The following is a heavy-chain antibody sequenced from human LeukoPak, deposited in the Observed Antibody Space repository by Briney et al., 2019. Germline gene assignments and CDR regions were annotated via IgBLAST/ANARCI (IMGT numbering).Heavy chain of an antibody. V-gene: IGHV3-21*01. CDR1: GFTFSSYS. D-gene: IGHD3-22*01. J-gene: IGHJ4*02. CDR3: ATAAEDTRGHYQGFEY. Sequence: GGSLRLSCAASGFTFSSYSMNWVRQAPGKGLEWVSSISSSSSYIYYADSVKGRFTISRDNAKNSLYLQMNRLTADDTAFYYCATAAEDTRGHYQGFEYWGQGTLVTVSS. CDR2: ISSSSSYI.